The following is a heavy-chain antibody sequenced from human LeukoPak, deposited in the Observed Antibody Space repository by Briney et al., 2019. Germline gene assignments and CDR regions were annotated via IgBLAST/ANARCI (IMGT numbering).Heavy chain of an antibody. Sequence: SSVTVSCKASGGTFSSYTISWVRQAPGQGLEWMGRIIPILGIANYAQKFQGRVTITADKSTSTAYMELSSLRSEDTAVYYCATHCSSTSCYAGSFDYWGQGTLVTVSS. CDR2: IIPILGIA. J-gene: IGHJ4*02. CDR1: GGTFSSYT. D-gene: IGHD2-2*01. V-gene: IGHV1-69*02. CDR3: ATHCSSTSCYAGSFDY.